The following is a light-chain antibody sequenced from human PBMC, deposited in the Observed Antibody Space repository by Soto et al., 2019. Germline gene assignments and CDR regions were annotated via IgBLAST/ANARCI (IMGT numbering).Light chain of an antibody. V-gene: IGLV2-11*01. CDR2: DVS. J-gene: IGLJ2*01. CDR3: CSYAGSYTLV. CDR1: SSDVGGYNY. Sequence: QSALTQPRSVSGSPGQSVTISCTGTSSDVGGYNYVSWYQQHPGKAPKLMIYDVSKRPSGVPDRFSGSKSGNTASLTISGIKDEDEADYYCCSYAGSYTLVFGGGTKLTVL.